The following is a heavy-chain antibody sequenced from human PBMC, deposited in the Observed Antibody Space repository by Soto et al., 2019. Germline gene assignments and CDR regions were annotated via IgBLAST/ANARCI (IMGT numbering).Heavy chain of an antibody. CDR2: IYPGDSDT. J-gene: IGHJ6*02. V-gene: IGHV5-51*01. CDR3: ARLLQPMYCSSWPYKCYYYYGMDV. D-gene: IGHD6-13*01. Sequence: GESLKISCKGSGYSFTSYWIGWVRQMPGKGLEWMGIIYPGDSDTRYSPSFQGQVTISADKSISTAYLQWSSLKASDTAMYYCARLLQPMYCSSWPYKCYYYYGMDVWGQGTTVTVSS. CDR1: GYSFTSYW.